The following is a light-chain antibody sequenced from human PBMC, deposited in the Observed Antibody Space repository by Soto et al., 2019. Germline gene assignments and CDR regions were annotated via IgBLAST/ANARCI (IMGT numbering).Light chain of an antibody. CDR3: QQYNSYPWT. Sequence: DIQMTQSPSTLSASVGDRVTITCRASHSISSWLAWYQQKPGKAPKPLIYKASNLESGVPSRFSGSGSGTEFTLTISSLQPDDFATYYCQQYNSYPWTFGQGTKVEIK. J-gene: IGKJ1*01. CDR1: HSISSW. CDR2: KAS. V-gene: IGKV1-5*03.